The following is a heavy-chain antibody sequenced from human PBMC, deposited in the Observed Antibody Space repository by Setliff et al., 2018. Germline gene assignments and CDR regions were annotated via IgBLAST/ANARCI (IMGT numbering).Heavy chain of an antibody. CDR1: GYTFTAYY. J-gene: IGHJ4*02. CDR3: VRAGSGIGGDLDY. D-gene: IGHD3-10*01. Sequence: ASVKVSCKASGYTFTAYYMHWVRQASGQGLEWMGWINPGSGATNLAQRFQGRVTMTRDTSITTAYLQWSSLKASDTAIYYCVRAGSGIGGDLDYWGQGTLVTVSS. CDR2: INPGSGAT. V-gene: IGHV1-2*02.